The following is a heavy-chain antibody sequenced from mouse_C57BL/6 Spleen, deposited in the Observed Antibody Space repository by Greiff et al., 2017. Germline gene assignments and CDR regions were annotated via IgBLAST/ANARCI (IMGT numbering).Heavy chain of an antibody. CDR3: ARGKLDYSNYDWYFDV. CDR2: IDPEDGET. V-gene: IGHV14-2*01. Sequence: EVQLQQSGAELVKPGASVKLSCTASGFNIKDYYMHWVKQRTEQGLEWIGRIDPEDGETNYAPKFQGKAPITADTSSNTAYLQLSSLTAEDTAVYYCARGKLDYSNYDWYFDVWGTGTTVTVSS. D-gene: IGHD2-5*01. CDR1: GFNIKDYY. J-gene: IGHJ1*03.